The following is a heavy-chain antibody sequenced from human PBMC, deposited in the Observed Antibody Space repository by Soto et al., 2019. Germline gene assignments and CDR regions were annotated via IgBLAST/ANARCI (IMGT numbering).Heavy chain of an antibody. CDR1: GFTVTNYG. J-gene: IGHJ4*02. CDR2: ISYDGNKI. Sequence: GGSLRLSCEASGFTVTNYGMHWVRQAPGQGLEWVAVISYDGNKIYYVDSVKGRFTISRDISKNTRYLQMNSLRAEDTAVYYCAKVGDVYNSFFDYWGQGALVTVSS. D-gene: IGHD1-1*01. CDR3: AKVGDVYNSFFDY. V-gene: IGHV3-30*18.